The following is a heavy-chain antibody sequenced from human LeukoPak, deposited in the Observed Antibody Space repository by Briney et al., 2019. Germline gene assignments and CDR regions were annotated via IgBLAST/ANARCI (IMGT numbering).Heavy chain of an antibody. D-gene: IGHD6-6*01. V-gene: IGHV4-39*07. J-gene: IGHJ4*02. CDR3: AKDGPSSSLVFDY. CDR2: VHYSGGS. Sequence: PSETLSLTCTVSGGSISSSTYYWGWIRQSPGKGLEWIGSVHYSGGSYYNPSLKSRVTISLNTSKNQFSLKLSSVTAADTAVYYCAKDGPSSSLVFDYWGQGTLVTVSS. CDR1: GGSISSSTYY.